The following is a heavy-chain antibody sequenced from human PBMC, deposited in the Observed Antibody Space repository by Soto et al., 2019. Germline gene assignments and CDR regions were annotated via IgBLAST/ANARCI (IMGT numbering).Heavy chain of an antibody. CDR2: ISGSGGST. D-gene: IGHD2-2*01. Sequence: PVGSLRLSCAASGFTFSSYAMSWVRQAPGKGLEWVSAISGSGGSTYYADSVKGRFTISRDNSKNTLYLQMNSLRAEDTAVYYCAKGEYCSSTSCYWTHYYYYYMDVWGKGTTVTVSS. CDR3: AKGEYCSSTSCYWTHYYYYYMDV. V-gene: IGHV3-23*01. J-gene: IGHJ6*03. CDR1: GFTFSSYA.